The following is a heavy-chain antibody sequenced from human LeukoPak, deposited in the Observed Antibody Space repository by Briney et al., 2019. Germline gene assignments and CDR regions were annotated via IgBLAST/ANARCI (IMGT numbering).Heavy chain of an antibody. CDR3: ARGNSIFGVVIMDGWFDP. D-gene: IGHD3-3*01. Sequence: SETLSLSCAVYGGSFSGYYWSWIRQPPGKGLEWIGEINHSGSTNYNPSLKSRVTISVDTSKNQFSLKLSSVTVADTAVYYCARGNSIFGVVIMDGWFDPWGQGTLVTVSS. V-gene: IGHV4-34*01. CDR2: INHSGST. CDR1: GGSFSGYY. J-gene: IGHJ5*02.